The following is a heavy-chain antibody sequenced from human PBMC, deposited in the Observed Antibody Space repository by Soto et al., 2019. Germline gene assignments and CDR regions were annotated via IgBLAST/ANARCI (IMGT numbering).Heavy chain of an antibody. CDR2: IYDSGST. V-gene: IGHV4-31*03. CDR3: ASQATGWYPDY. Sequence: QVELQESGPGLVKPSQTLSLTCTVSGGSISSGGYYWSWIRQHPEKGLEWIGYIYDSGSTYYNPSLKSRVTISVDTSKNQFSLKLSSVTAADTGVYYCASQATGWYPDYWGQGTLVTVSS. D-gene: IGHD6-19*01. J-gene: IGHJ4*02. CDR1: GGSISSGGYY.